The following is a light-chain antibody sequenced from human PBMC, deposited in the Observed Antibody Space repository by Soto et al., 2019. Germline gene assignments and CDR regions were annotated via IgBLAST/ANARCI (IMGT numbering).Light chain of an antibody. Sequence: QSVLTQPPSVSGAPGQRVTISCSGSSSNIGAGYDVNWYRQLPGTAPKLLIYGNSDRPSGVPDRFSGSKSGTSASLAITGLQAEDDADYFCQSYDRSLRTYVFGTGTKVTVL. V-gene: IGLV1-40*01. CDR1: SSNIGAGYD. CDR3: QSYDRSLRTYV. CDR2: GNS. J-gene: IGLJ1*01.